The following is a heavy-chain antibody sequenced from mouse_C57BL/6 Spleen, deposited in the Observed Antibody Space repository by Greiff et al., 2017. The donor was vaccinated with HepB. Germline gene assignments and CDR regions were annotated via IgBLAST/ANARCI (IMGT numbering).Heavy chain of an antibody. CDR3: ARDGKTAPFDD. V-gene: IGHV5-4*01. D-gene: IGHD3-2*01. J-gene: IGHJ2*01. CDR2: ISDGGSYT. CDR1: GFTFSSYA. Sequence: EVKLVESGGGLVKPGGSLKLSCAASGFTFSSYAMSWVRQTPEKRLEWVATISDGGSYTYYPDNVKGRFTISRDNAKNNLYLQMSHLHYEDTAMYYCARDGKTAPFDDWGQVTTLTVAS.